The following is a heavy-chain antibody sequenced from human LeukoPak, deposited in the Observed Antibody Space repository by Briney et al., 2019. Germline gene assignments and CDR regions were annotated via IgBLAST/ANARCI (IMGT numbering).Heavy chain of an antibody. J-gene: IGHJ4*02. D-gene: IGHD3-10*01. CDR2: IYYTGSA. V-gene: IGHV4-61*05. CDR1: GGSISSSFYY. Sequence: SETLSLTCTVSGGSISSSFYYWGWIRQPPGKALEWIGYIYYTGSAYYNPSLGGRVTLSVDTSKNQFSVKLSSVTAADTAVYYCAMSQNYYGSGDYWGQGTLVTVSS. CDR3: AMSQNYYGSGDY.